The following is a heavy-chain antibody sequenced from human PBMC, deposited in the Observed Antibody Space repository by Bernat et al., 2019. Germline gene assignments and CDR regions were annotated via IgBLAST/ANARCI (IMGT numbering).Heavy chain of an antibody. J-gene: IGHJ6*02. CDR3: ARGRDGDYGHYYYGMDV. CDR2: ISSSSSYT. V-gene: IGHV3-11*05. CDR1: GFTFSDYY. Sequence: QVQLVESGGGLVKPGGSLRLSCAASGFTFSDYYMSWIRQAPGKGLEWVSYISSSSSYTNYADSVKGRFTISRDNAKNSLYLQMNSLRAEDTAVYYCARGRDGDYGHYYYGMDVWGQGTTVTVSS. D-gene: IGHD4-17*01.